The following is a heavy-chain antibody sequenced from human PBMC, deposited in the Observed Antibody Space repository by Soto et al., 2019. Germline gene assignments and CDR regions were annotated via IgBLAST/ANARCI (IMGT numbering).Heavy chain of an antibody. Sequence: QVQLVQSGAEVKKPGASVKVSCKASGYIFTSYDINWVRQATGQGLEWVGWMNPKSGNTGYAQKFEGRVTMTRNTSISTAYMVLSSLRSEDTAVYYCARAPEYSSTWDFYYYYMDVWGNGTTVAVS. V-gene: IGHV1-8*01. CDR1: GYIFTSYD. D-gene: IGHD6-13*01. J-gene: IGHJ6*03. CDR2: MNPKSGNT. CDR3: ARAPEYSSTWDFYYYYMDV.